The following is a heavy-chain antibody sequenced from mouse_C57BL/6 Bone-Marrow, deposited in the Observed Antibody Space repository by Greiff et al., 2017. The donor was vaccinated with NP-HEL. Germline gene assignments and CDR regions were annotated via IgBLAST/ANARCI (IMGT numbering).Heavy chain of an antibody. CDR1: GYTFTSYW. CDR3: ARSGTGWYFDV. J-gene: IGHJ1*03. D-gene: IGHD4-1*01. V-gene: IGHV1-7*01. Sequence: QVQLKQSGAELAKPGASVKLSCKASGYTFTSYWMHWVKQRPGQGLEWIGYINPSSGYTKYNHKFKDKATLTADKSSSTAYMQLSSLTYEDSAVYYCARSGTGWYFDVWGTGTTVTVSS. CDR2: INPSSGYT.